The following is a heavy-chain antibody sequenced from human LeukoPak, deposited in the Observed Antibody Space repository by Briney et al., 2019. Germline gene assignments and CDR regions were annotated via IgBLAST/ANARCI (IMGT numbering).Heavy chain of an antibody. CDR3: ARYPSPSCCYGHDAFDI. J-gene: IGHJ3*02. Sequence: ASVKVSCKASGYTFTSYGISWVRQAPGQGLEWMGRIIPILGIANYAQKFQGRVTITADKSTSTAYMELSSLRSEDTAVYYCARYPSPSCCYGHDAFDIWGQGTMVTVSS. CDR1: GYTFTSYG. D-gene: IGHD2-2*01. V-gene: IGHV1-69*04. CDR2: IIPILGIA.